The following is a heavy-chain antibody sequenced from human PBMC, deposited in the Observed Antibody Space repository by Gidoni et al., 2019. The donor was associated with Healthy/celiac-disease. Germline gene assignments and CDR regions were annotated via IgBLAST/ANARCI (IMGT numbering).Heavy chain of an antibody. CDR2: INGNGGST. J-gene: IGHJ3*02. V-gene: IGHV3-20*04. CDR3: ARDLDYGSGSYYDARNDAFDI. CDR1: GFPLDDYG. D-gene: IGHD3-10*01. Sequence: EVQLVESGGGVVRPGGSLGLSCAASGFPLDDYGMLWVRQAPGKGLEGVSGINGNGGSTGYADSVKGRFTIARDNAKNSLYLQMNSLRAEDTALYYCARDLDYGSGSYYDARNDAFDIWGQGTMVTVSS.